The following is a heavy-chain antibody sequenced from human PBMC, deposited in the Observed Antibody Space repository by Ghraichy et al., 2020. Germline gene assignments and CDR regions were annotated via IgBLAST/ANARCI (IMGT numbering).Heavy chain of an antibody. J-gene: IGHJ4*02. CDR1: GFTFSSYA. Sequence: GGSLRLSCAASGFTFSSYAMSWVRQAPGKGLEWVSAISGSGGSTYYADSVKGRFTISRDNSKNTLYLQMNSLRAEDTAVYYCAKDVDIVATISGTFDYWGQGTLVTVSS. CDR3: AKDVDIVATISGTFDY. CDR2: ISGSGGST. V-gene: IGHV3-23*01. D-gene: IGHD5-12*01.